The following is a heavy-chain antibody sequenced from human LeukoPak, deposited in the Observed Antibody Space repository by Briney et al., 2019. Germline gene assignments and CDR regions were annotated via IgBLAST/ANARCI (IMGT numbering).Heavy chain of an antibody. D-gene: IGHD3-22*01. CDR1: GFTFSSYS. V-gene: IGHV3-21*01. J-gene: IGHJ4*02. CDR2: ISSSSSYI. Sequence: GGSLRLSCAASGFTFSSYSMNWVRQAPGKGLEWVSSISSSSSYIYYADSVKGRFTISRDNAKNSLYLQVNGLRAEDTAVYYCARDSSGYYVDYWGQGTLVTVSS. CDR3: ARDSSGYYVDY.